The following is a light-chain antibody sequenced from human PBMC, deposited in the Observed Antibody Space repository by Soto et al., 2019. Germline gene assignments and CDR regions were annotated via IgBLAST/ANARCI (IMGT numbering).Light chain of an antibody. CDR3: YSYTSSSTYV. J-gene: IGLJ1*01. CDR1: SSDVGGYNY. Sequence: QFAITQSAYISGTPGESISISSTGTSSDVGGYNYVSWYQQHPAKAPKVMIYDVSNRPSGVSNRFSGSKSGNTASLTISGLQAEDEADYYFYSYTSSSTYVFGTGTKVT. CDR2: DVS. V-gene: IGLV2-14*03.